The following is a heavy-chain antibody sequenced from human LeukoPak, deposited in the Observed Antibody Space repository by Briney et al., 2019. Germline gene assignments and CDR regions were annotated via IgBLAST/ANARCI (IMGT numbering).Heavy chain of an antibody. CDR2: INWNGGST. Sequence: GGSLRLSCAASGFTVINNYMSWVRQAPGKGLEWVSGINWNGGSTGYADSVKGRFTISRDNAKNSLYLQMNSLRAEDTALYYCARDILGYSSSWTDPFDYWGQGTLVTVSS. V-gene: IGHV3-20*04. CDR3: ARDILGYSSSWTDPFDY. D-gene: IGHD6-13*01. J-gene: IGHJ4*02. CDR1: GFTVINNY.